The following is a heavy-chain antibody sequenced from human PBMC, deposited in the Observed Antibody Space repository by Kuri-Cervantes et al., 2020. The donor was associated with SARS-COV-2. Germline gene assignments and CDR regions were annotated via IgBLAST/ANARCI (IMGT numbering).Heavy chain of an antibody. J-gene: IGHJ4*02. V-gene: IGHV1-46*01. CDR2: INPSGGST. D-gene: IGHD3-16*02. CDR1: GYTFTSYY. CDR3: AKDHKEVHDYVWRSYRHYSHDY. Sequence: ATVKVSCKASGYTFTSYYMHWVRQAPGQGLEWMGIINPSGGSTSYAQKFQGRVTMTEDTSKDTAYMELSSLRSEDTAVYYCAKDHKEVHDYVWRSYRHYSHDYCDQATLTVSS.